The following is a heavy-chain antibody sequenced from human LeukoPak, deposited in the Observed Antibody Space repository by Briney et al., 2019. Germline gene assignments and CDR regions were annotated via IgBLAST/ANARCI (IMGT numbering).Heavy chain of an antibody. CDR2: IIPIFGTA. CDR1: GGTFTSYA. J-gene: IGHJ5*02. D-gene: IGHD3-22*01. V-gene: IGHV1-69*13. CDR3: ARGGWYYDSSGYPTNWFDP. Sequence: GASVKVSCKASGGTFTSYAISWVRQAPGQGLEWMGGIIPIFGTANYAQKFQGRVTITSDESTSTAYMELSSLRSEDTAVYCCARGGWYYDSSGYPTNWFDPWGQGTLVTVSS.